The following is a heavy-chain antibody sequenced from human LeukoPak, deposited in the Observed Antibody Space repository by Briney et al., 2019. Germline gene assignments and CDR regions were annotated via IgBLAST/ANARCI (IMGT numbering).Heavy chain of an antibody. CDR2: ISAYNGNT. Sequence: ASVTVSCKASGYTFTSYGISWVRQAPGQGLEWMGWISAYNGNTNYAQKLQGRVTMTTDTSTSTAYMELRSLRSDDTAVYYCARRYQLLGYDAFDIWGQGTMVTVSS. CDR1: GYTFTSYG. CDR3: ARRYQLLGYDAFDI. J-gene: IGHJ3*02. D-gene: IGHD2-2*01. V-gene: IGHV1-18*04.